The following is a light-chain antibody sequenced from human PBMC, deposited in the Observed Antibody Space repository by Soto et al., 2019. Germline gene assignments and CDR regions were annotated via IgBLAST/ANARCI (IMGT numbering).Light chain of an antibody. V-gene: IGLV1-40*01. CDR3: QSYDNSLSAWV. J-gene: IGLJ3*02. Sequence: VLTQPPSVSGAPGQRVTISCTGSSSNIGTHWPVHWYQQLPGTAPKLLIYDNSDRPSGVPDRFSASKSGPSASLAITGLQAEDEADYYCQSYDNSLSAWVFGGGTKLTVL. CDR2: DNS. CDR1: SSNIGTHWP.